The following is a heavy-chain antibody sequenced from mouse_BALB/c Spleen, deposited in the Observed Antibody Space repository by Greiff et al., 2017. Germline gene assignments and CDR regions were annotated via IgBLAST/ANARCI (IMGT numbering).Heavy chain of an antibody. J-gene: IGHJ2*01. CDR2: INPSNGGT. Sequence: VKLMESGAELVKPGASVKLSCKASGYTFTSYYMYWVKQRPGQGLEWIGEINPSNGGTNFNEKFKSKATLTVDKSSSTAYMQLSSLTSEDSAVYYCTRRDGDYWGQGTTLTVSS. CDR3: TRRDGDY. D-gene: IGHD3-3*01. V-gene: IGHV1S81*02. CDR1: GYTFTSYY.